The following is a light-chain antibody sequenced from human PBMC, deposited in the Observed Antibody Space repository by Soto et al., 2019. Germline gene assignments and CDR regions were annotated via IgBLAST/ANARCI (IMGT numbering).Light chain of an antibody. J-gene: IGLJ2*01. CDR3: SSYSSTSHVV. Sequence: QSALTQPRSVSGSPGQSVTISCTGTSSDVGGYEYVSWYQQHPGKAPKLMIYEVTDRPSGVSNRFSGSQSGNTASLTISGLQAEDEAYYFCSSYSSTSHVVFGGGTKLTVL. V-gene: IGLV2-14*01. CDR2: EVT. CDR1: SSDVGGYEY.